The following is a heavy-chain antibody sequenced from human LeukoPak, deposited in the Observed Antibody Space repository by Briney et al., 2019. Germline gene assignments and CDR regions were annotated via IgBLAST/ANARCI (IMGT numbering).Heavy chain of an antibody. Sequence: SVTVSCKASGGTFSSYAISWVRQAPGQGLEWMGRIIPILGIANYAQKFQGRVTITADKSTSTAYMELSSLRSEDTAVYYCARDIPQDIVVVVAASNGMDVWGQGTTVTVS. CDR2: IIPILGIA. J-gene: IGHJ6*02. CDR1: GGTFSSYA. CDR3: ARDIPQDIVVVVAASNGMDV. D-gene: IGHD2-15*01. V-gene: IGHV1-69*04.